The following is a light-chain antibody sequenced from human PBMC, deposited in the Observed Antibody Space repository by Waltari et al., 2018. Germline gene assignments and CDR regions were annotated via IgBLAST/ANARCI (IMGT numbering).Light chain of an antibody. CDR1: YSVSSN. CDR3: QQYNNWPPMYT. CDR2: AAS. V-gene: IGKV3-15*01. J-gene: IGKJ2*01. Sequence: EMVMTQSPATLSVSPGERATLSCRACYSVSSNLAWYQQKPGQAPRLLIYAASTRATGVPARFSGGGSGTEFTLTISNMQSEDFAVYYCQQYNNWPPMYTFGQGTKLEIK.